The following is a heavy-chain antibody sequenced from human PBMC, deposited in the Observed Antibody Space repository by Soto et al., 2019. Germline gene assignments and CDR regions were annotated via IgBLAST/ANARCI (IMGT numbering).Heavy chain of an antibody. J-gene: IGHJ6*02. D-gene: IGHD6-13*01. CDR1: GFTFSNYW. CDR2: IKQDGSEK. V-gene: IGHV3-7*01. CDR3: ARIASAGRGWDV. Sequence: EVQLVESGGGLVQPGGSLRLSCADFGFTFSNYWMSWVRQAPVKGLEWVGNIKQDGSEKNYVDSVKGRFTISRDNAKYSLYLQMNSLRAEDTAVYYCARIASAGRGWDVWGQGTTVVVSS.